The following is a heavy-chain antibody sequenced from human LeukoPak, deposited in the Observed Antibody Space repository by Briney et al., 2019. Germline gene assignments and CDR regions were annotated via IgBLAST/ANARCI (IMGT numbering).Heavy chain of an antibody. CDR2: INTSTGNP. Sequence: ASVKVSCKASGYTFTSYAMNWVRQAPGQGLEWMGWINTSTGNPTYAQGFTGRFVFSLDTSVSTAYLQISSLKAEDTAVYYCARDLAPIAAALISNWFDPWGQGTLVTVSS. V-gene: IGHV7-4-1*02. CDR1: GYTFTSYA. CDR3: ARDLAPIAAALISNWFDP. J-gene: IGHJ5*02. D-gene: IGHD6-13*01.